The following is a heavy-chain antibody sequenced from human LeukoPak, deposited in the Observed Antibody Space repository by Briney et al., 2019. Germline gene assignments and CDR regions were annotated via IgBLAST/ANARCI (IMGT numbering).Heavy chain of an antibody. CDR1: GFTFSNAW. CDR3: AKDRRAGSYDY. Sequence: GGSLRLSCAASGFTFSNAWMRWVRQAPGKGLESIGHIKSKTDGGTTDYAAPVKGRFTISRDDSKNTVYLQMNSMKTEDTAVYYCAKDRRAGSYDYWGQGTLVTVSS. D-gene: IGHD3-10*01. CDR2: IKSKTDGGTT. J-gene: IGHJ4*02. V-gene: IGHV3-15*01.